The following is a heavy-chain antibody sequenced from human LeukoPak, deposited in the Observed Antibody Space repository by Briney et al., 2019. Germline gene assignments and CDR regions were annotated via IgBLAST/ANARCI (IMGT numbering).Heavy chain of an antibody. Sequence: TGGSLRLSCAASGFTFSSYSMNWVRQAPGKGLEWVSSISSSSSYIYYADSVKGRFTISRDNAKNSLYLQMNSLRAEDTAVYYCAREVPASGSSWYLRDAFDIWGQGTMVTVSS. CDR1: GFTFSSYS. D-gene: IGHD6-13*01. CDR2: ISSSSSYI. CDR3: AREVPASGSSWYLRDAFDI. J-gene: IGHJ3*02. V-gene: IGHV3-21*01.